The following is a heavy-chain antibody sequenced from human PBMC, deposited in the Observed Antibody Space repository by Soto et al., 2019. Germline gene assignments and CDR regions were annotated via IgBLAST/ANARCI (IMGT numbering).Heavy chain of an antibody. J-gene: IGHJ6*02. CDR1: GASINTYNW. CDR2: IFPSGTT. Sequence: SETLSLTCAVSGASINTYNWWSWVRQPPGKGLEWIGEIFPSGTTNYNPSLKSRVAISIDTSKNQFSLNLYSVTAADTALYFCAKQTISYTWDVWGQGTTVTVS. D-gene: IGHD3-3*01. V-gene: IGHV4-4*02. CDR3: AKQTISYTWDV.